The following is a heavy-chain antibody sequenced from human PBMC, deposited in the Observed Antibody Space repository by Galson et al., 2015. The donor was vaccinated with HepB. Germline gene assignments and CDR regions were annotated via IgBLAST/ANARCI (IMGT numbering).Heavy chain of an antibody. J-gene: IGHJ4*02. CDR1: GFSFITCD. CDR2: ISYDGSDK. D-gene: IGHD3-10*01. V-gene: IGHV3-30*18. Sequence: CAASGFSFITCDMHWVRQAPGKGLEWVALISYDGSDKFYADSVKGRFTISRDNSKNTLSLQMNSLRTEDTAVYYCAKALDITLTRGGSQTFEYWGRGTLVTVSS. CDR3: AKALDITLTRGGSQTFEY.